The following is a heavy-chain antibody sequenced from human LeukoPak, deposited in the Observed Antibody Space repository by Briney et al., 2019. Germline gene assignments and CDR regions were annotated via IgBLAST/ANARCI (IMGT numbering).Heavy chain of an antibody. J-gene: IGHJ4*02. CDR2: IRYDGSNK. Sequence: GGSLRLSCAAYGFTFSSYGMHWVRQAPGKGLEWVAFIRYDGSNKYYADSVKGRFTISRDNSKNTLYLQMNSLRAEDTAVYYCAKDIAMVRGVIIMGPIDYWGQGTLVTVSS. CDR1: GFTFSSYG. V-gene: IGHV3-30*02. CDR3: AKDIAMVRGVIIMGPIDY. D-gene: IGHD3-10*01.